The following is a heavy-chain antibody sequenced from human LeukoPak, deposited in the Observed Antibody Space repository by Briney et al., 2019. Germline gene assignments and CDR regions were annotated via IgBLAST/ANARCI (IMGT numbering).Heavy chain of an antibody. V-gene: IGHV1-18*01. CDR3: ARDLGYTSGSYGDY. CDR2: ISAYNGNT. D-gene: IGHD3-10*01. J-gene: IGHJ4*02. CDR1: GYTFASYG. Sequence: ASVKVSCKASGYTFASYGISWVRQAPGQGLEWMGWISAYNGNTNYAQNLQGRVTMTTDTSTNTAYMELRSLECDDTAVYYCARDLGYTSGSYGDYWGQGTLATVSS.